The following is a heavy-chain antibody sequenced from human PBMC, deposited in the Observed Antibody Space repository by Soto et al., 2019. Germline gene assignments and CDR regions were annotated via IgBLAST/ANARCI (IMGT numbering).Heavy chain of an antibody. V-gene: IGHV3-30-3*01. D-gene: IGHD4-17*01. CDR2: ISFDGTKK. J-gene: IGHJ6*02. Sequence: GGSLRLSCAASGFTFNIYALHWVRQAPGKGLEWVAVISFDGTKKYYSDSVKGRFTISRDNLKNTLYLQMNNLRVEDVALYFCAREDDYGYRYINYGLDVWGQGTTVT. CDR3: AREDDYGYRYINYGLDV. CDR1: GFTFNIYA.